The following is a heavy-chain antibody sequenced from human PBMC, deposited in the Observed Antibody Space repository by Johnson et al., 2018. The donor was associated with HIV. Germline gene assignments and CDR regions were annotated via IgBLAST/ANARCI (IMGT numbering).Heavy chain of an antibody. J-gene: IGHJ3*02. CDR1: GFTFSNYG. CDR3: ARDSYDYVWGSYRHDAFDI. D-gene: IGHD3-16*02. Sequence: VQLVESGGGVVQPGRSLRLSCAASGFTFSNYGMHWVRQAPGKGLEWVSVIYSGGSTYYADSVKGRFTISRDNSKNTLYLQMNSLRAEDTAGYYCARDSYDYVWGSYRHDAFDIWGQGTMVTVSS. CDR2: IYSGGST. V-gene: IGHV3-66*01.